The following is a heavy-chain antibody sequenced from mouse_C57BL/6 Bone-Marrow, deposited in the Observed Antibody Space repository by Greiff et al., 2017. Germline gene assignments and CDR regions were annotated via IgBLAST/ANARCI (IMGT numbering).Heavy chain of an antibody. CDR3: ARRARSYGNYGGYYAMDY. J-gene: IGHJ4*01. CDR1: GFSLSTSGMG. D-gene: IGHD2-1*01. V-gene: IGHV8-12*01. CDR2: IYWDDDK. Sequence: QVTLKESGPGILQSSQTLSLTCSFSGFSLSTSGMGVSWIRQPSGKGLEWLAHIYWDDDKRYNPSLKSRLTISKDTSRNQVFLKITSVDTADTATYYCARRARSYGNYGGYYAMDYWGQGTSVTVSS.